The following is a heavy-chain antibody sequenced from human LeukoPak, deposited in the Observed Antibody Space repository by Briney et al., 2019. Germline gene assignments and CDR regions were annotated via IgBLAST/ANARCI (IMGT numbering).Heavy chain of an antibody. D-gene: IGHD6-6*01. J-gene: IGHJ3*02. CDR2: IYYSGST. CDR1: GGSISSSSYY. Sequence: SETPSLTCTVSGGSISSSSYYWGWIRQPPGKGLEWIGSIYYSGSTNYNPSLKSRVTMSVDTSKNQFSLKLSSVTAADTAVYYCARVTYSSSSMSVDGFDIWGQGTMVTVSS. V-gene: IGHV4-39*07. CDR3: ARVTYSSSSMSVDGFDI.